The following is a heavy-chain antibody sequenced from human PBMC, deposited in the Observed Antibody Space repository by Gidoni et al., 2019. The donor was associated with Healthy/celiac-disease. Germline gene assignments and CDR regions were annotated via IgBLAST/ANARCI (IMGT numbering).Heavy chain of an antibody. J-gene: IGHJ6*02. D-gene: IGHD3-3*01. CDR2: ISGSGGST. V-gene: IGHV3-23*01. CDR3: AKDSARAAYYDFWSPSNGMDV. CDR1: GFPFSSYA. Sequence: EVQLLESGGGLVQPGGSLRLSCAASGFPFSSYAMSWVRQAPGKGLEWVSAISGSGGSTYYADSVKGRFTISRDNSKNTLYLQMNSLRAEDTAVYYCAKDSARAAYYDFWSPSNGMDVWGQGTTVTVSS.